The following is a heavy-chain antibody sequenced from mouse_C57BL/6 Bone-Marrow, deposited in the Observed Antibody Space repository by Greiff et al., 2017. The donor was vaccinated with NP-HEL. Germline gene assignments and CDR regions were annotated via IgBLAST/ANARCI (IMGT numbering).Heavy chain of an antibody. J-gene: IGHJ3*01. CDR2: IRLKSDNYAT. D-gene: IGHD4-1*01. CDR3: TAWGFAY. Sequence: EVNVVESGGGLVQPGGSMKLSCVASGFTFSNYWMNWVRQSPEKGLEWVAQIRLKSDNYATHYAESVKGRFTISRDDSKSSVYLQMNNLRAEDTGIYYCTAWGFAYWGQGTLVTVSA. V-gene: IGHV6-3*01. CDR1: GFTFSNYW.